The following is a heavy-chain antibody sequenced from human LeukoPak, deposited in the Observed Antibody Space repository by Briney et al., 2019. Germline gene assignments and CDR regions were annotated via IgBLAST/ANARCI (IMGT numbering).Heavy chain of an antibody. J-gene: IGHJ6*02. CDR2: IKQEGSDK. V-gene: IGHV3-7*01. CDR1: GFTFSSHW. D-gene: IGHD5-18*01. Sequence: QAGGSLRLSCAASGFTFSSHWMNWVRQAPGQGLEWVANIKQEGSDKYYVDSVRGRFTISRDNAKNSLYLQMNSLRAEDTAVYYCARPNFMVDTASGMDVWGQGTTVTVSS. CDR3: ARPNFMVDTASGMDV.